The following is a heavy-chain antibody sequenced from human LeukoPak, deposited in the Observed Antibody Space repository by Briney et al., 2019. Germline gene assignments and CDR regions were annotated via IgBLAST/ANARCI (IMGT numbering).Heavy chain of an antibody. CDR2: IKKDGSEK. CDR3: ARDLSGVTGYTYGRGIDY. V-gene: IGHV3-7*01. Sequence: GGSLRLSCAASGFTFSSYWMSWVRQAPGKGGEWVANIKKDGSEKYYVDSVKGRFTISRDNAKTSLYLQMNSLRAEDTAVYYCARDLSGVTGYTYGRGIDYWGQGTLVTVSS. CDR1: GFTFSSYW. D-gene: IGHD5-18*01. J-gene: IGHJ4*02.